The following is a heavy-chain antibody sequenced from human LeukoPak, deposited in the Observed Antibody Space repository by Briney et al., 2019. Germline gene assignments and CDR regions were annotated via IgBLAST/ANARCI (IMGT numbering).Heavy chain of an antibody. CDR1: GFTFSSYE. CDR2: ISSSGSTI. V-gene: IGHV3-48*03. CDR3: ARPSRPYRSTEYFQH. D-gene: IGHD6-13*01. J-gene: IGHJ1*01. Sequence: GGSLRLSCAASGFTFSSYEMNWVRQVPGKGLEWNSYISSSGSTIYYADSVKGRFTISRDNAKNSLYLQMNSLRAEDTAVYYCARPSRPYRSTEYFQHWGQGTLVIVSS.